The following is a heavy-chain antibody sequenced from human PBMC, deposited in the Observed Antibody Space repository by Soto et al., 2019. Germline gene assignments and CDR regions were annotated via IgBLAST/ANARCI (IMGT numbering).Heavy chain of an antibody. Sequence: QVQLQESGPGLVKPSQTLSITCAVSGGSISNGGYYWSWIRQHPGKDLEWIGSIYFSGSTYYNPSLKSRVTISVTTPKNQFSLKLSSVTAADTTMYYCARDSHSQQPNHRLGGCYMDVWGKGTTVTVSS. J-gene: IGHJ6*03. D-gene: IGHD6-13*01. CDR2: IYFSGST. CDR3: ARDSHSQQPNHRLGGCYMDV. CDR1: GGSISNGGYY. V-gene: IGHV4-31*11.